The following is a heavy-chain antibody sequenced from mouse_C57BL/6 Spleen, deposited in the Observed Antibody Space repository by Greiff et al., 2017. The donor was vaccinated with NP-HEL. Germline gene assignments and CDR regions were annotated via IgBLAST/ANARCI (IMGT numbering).Heavy chain of an antibody. CDR1: GFTFNTYA. J-gene: IGHJ4*01. CDR3: VRETRWLLEDYAMDY. Sequence: EVQLVESGGGLVQPKGSLKLSCAASGFTFNTYAMHWVRQAPGKGLEWVARIRRKSSNYATYYADSVKDRFTISRDDSQSMLYLQMNNLKTEDTAMYYCVRETRWLLEDYAMDYWGQGTSVTVSS. D-gene: IGHD2-3*01. V-gene: IGHV10-3*01. CDR2: IRRKSSNYAT.